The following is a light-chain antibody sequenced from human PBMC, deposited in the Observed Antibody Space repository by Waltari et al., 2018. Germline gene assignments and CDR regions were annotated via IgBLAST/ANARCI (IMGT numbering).Light chain of an antibody. CDR2: AAS. CDR1: ETIRTF. V-gene: IGKV1-39*01. Sequence: DIQMTQSPPSLSASVGDTVTLTCRASETIRTFLNWYQQKPGKAPRLLIYAASSLQSGVPSNFSCSGSGTDFTLTISSLQPEGLATYYCQQSYTTPYTFGQGTKLEIK. CDR3: QQSYTTPYT. J-gene: IGKJ2*01.